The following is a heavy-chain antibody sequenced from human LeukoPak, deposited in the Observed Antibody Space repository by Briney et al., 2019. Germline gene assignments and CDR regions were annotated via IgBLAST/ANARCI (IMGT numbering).Heavy chain of an antibody. J-gene: IGHJ4*02. Sequence: RGESLKISCKGSGYSFTSYWIGWVRQMPGKGLEWMGIIYPGDSDTRYSQSFQGQVTISADKSISTAYLQWSSLKASDTAMYYCATSGEYCTSTGCSRFDYWGQGTLVTVSS. CDR3: ATSGEYCTSTGCSRFDY. CDR2: IYPGDSDT. V-gene: IGHV5-51*01. CDR1: GYSFTSYW. D-gene: IGHD2-2*01.